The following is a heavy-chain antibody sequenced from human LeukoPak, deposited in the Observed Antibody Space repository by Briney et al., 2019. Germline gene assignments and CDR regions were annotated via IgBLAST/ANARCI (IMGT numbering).Heavy chain of an antibody. CDR3: VKIYFYGSGTFDAFDV. V-gene: IGHV3-64D*06. CDR2: ISGNGGST. J-gene: IGHJ3*01. D-gene: IGHD3-10*01. Sequence: GGSLRLSCSASGFTFNRYAIHWVRQAPGKGLEHVSGISGNGGSTYYADSVKGRFSISRDNSKNTVFLQMSSLTTEDTAMYYCVKIYFYGSGTFDAFDVWGQGTTVTVSS. CDR1: GFTFNRYA.